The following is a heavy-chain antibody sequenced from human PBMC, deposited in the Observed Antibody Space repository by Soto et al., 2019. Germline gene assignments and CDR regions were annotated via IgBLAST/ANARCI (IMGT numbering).Heavy chain of an antibody. CDR3: AIALKRWEVNYYFDY. Sequence: QVVLLQSGAEVKEPGSSVRVSCEVSGSTFNNFAFSWVRQAPGHGPERMGGIVVISNTADYSQRFQDRVTITADTYTNTLYMELGSLTFEDTAVYYCAIALKRWEVNYYFDYWGQGTLVTVSS. CDR1: GSTFNNFA. D-gene: IGHD1-26*01. V-gene: IGHV1-69*06. J-gene: IGHJ4*02. CDR2: IVVISNTA.